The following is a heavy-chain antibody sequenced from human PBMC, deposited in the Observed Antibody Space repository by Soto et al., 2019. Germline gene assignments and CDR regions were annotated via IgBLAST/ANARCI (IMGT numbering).Heavy chain of an antibody. V-gene: IGHV4-59*08. J-gene: IGHJ5*02. D-gene: IGHD2-15*01. CDR2: IYYSGST. Sequence: SETLSLTCTVSGGSISSYYWSWIRQPPGKGLEWIGYIYYSGSTNYNPSLKSRVTISVDTSKNQFSLKLSSVTAADTAVYYCARLERSCSGGSCYPNWFAPWGQGTLVTVSS. CDR1: GGSISSYY. CDR3: ARLERSCSGGSCYPNWFAP.